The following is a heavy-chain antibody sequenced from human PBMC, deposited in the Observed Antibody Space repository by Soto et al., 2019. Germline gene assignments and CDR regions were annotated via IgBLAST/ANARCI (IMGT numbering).Heavy chain of an antibody. D-gene: IGHD3-22*01. CDR1: GFTFSASA. Sequence: PGGSPRLSCAASGFTFSASAMHWVRQASGKGLEWVGRIRSKANTYATAYAASVKGRFTISRDDSRNTAYLQMNSLKIEDTAVYYCTRGERRDYEEISGYSPDHYRIAVPARRTAVTGSSGM. CDR3: TRGERRDYEEISGYSPDHYRIAVPARRTAVTGSSGM. CDR2: IRSKANTYAT. V-gene: IGHV3-73*01. J-gene: IGHJ6*01.